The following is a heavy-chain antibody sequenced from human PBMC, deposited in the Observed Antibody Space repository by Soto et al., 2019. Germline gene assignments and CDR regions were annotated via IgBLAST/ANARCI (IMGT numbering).Heavy chain of an antibody. CDR2: ISGSGGSP. CDR1: GFSFSTYT. V-gene: IGHV3-23*01. CDR3: AREPPAINAFDI. D-gene: IGHD3-9*01. J-gene: IGHJ3*02. Sequence: GGSLRLSCAASGFSFSTYTMSWVRRAPGKGLEWVSAISGSGGSPSYADSVQGRFTISRDNPKKTLYLQMNSLRAEDTAVYYCAREPPAINAFDIWGQGTMVTVSS.